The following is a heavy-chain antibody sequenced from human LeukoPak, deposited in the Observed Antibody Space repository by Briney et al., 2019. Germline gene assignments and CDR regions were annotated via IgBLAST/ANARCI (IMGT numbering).Heavy chain of an antibody. V-gene: IGHV4-34*01. CDR2: INHSGST. CDR1: GGSFSGYY. CDR3: ARADSSSWYHSPYYYYGMDV. J-gene: IGHJ6*02. Sequence: PSETLSLTCAVYGGSFSGYYWSWVRQPPGKGLEWIGEINHSGSTNYNPSLKSRVTISVDTSKNQFSLKLNSVTAADTAVYYCARADSSSWYHSPYYYYGMDVWGQGTTVIVSS. D-gene: IGHD6-13*01.